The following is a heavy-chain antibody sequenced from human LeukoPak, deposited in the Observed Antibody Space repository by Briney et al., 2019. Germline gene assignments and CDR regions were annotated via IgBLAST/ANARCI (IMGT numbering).Heavy chain of an antibody. D-gene: IGHD5-18*01. CDR1: AFSFTNSA. Sequence: SVTLSCNASAFSFTNSAVQWVRQARGQGLEWIGWIVVGSGNTIYVQKFQERVTITRDMSTSTAYMELSSLRSEDTAVYYCGAGYIGGAMVTNAFDIWGRGTRVSVSS. CDR3: GAGYIGGAMVTNAFDI. CDR2: IVVGSGNT. V-gene: IGHV1-58*01. J-gene: IGHJ3*02.